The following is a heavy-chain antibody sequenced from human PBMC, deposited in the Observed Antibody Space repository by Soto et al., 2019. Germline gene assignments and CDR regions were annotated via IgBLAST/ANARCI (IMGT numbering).Heavy chain of an antibody. CDR2: NSWDGGTS. J-gene: IGHJ4*02. Sequence: GGSLRLSCAASGFTLSRYTMHWVRQAPGKGLEWVALNSWDGGTSAYADSVKGRFTVSRDNAKNTLYLQMNSLRAEDTAVYYCAIRASYYDSSGYFDYWGQGTLVTVSS. D-gene: IGHD3-22*01. V-gene: IGHV3-43*01. CDR3: AIRASYYDSSGYFDY. CDR1: GFTLSRYT.